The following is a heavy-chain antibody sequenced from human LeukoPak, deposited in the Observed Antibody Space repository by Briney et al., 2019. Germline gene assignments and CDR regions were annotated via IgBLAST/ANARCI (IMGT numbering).Heavy chain of an antibody. V-gene: IGHV3-23*01. CDR1: GFTFSSYA. D-gene: IGHD5-18*01. Sequence: GGSLRLSCAASGFTFSSYAMSWVRQAPGKGLEWVSAISGSGGSTYYADSVKGRFTISRDNSKNTLYLQMNSLRAEDTAVYYCATYVDTAMLFPIDAFDIWGQGTMVTVSS. CDR2: ISGSGGST. J-gene: IGHJ3*02. CDR3: ATYVDTAMLFPIDAFDI.